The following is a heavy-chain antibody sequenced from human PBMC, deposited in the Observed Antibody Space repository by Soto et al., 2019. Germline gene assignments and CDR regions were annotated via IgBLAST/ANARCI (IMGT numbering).Heavy chain of an antibody. J-gene: IGHJ5*02. CDR3: ASLQYYYDSSGYSTGNWFDP. Sequence: KPSETLSLTCTVSGGSISSYYWSWTRQPPGKGLEWIGYIYYSGSTNYNPSLKSRVAISVDTSKNQFSLKLSSVTAADTAVYYCASLQYYYDSSGYSTGNWFDPWGQGTLVTV. CDR1: GGSISSYY. D-gene: IGHD3-22*01. V-gene: IGHV4-59*01. CDR2: IYYSGST.